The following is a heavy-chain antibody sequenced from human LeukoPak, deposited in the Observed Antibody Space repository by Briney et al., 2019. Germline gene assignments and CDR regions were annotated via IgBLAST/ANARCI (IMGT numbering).Heavy chain of an antibody. V-gene: IGHV3-23*01. CDR3: AKDLTSPAATTYYFDY. CDR2: VSGSGGST. Sequence: GGSLRLSCAASGFTFSSYAMSWVRQAPGKGLEWVSAVSGSGGSTYYADSVKGRFTISRGNSKNTLYLQMNSLRAEDTAVYYCAKDLTSPAATTYYFDYWGQGTLVTVSS. J-gene: IGHJ4*02. D-gene: IGHD2-2*01. CDR1: GFTFSSYA.